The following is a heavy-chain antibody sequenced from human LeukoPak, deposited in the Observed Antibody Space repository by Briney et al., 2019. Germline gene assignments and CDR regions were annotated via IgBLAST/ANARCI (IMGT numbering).Heavy chain of an antibody. CDR2: IKQDGSEK. Sequence: GGSLRLSCAASGFTFSSYWMSWVRQAPGKGLEWVANIKQDGSEKYYVDSVKGRFTISRDNAKNSLYLQMNSLRAEDTAIYFCVKDRSDNTTWYVGSHWGQGTLVTVSS. CDR1: GFTFSSYW. J-gene: IGHJ4*02. V-gene: IGHV3-7*03. CDR3: VKDRSDNTTWYVGSH. D-gene: IGHD2-15*01.